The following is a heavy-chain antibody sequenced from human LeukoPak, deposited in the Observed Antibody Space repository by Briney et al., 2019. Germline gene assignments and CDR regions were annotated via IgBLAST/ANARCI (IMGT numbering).Heavy chain of an antibody. D-gene: IGHD1-26*01. CDR2: IYYSGST. Sequence: SETLSLTCTVSGGSVSSGSYYWSWIRQPPGKGLEWIGYIYYSGSTNYNPSLKSRVTISVDTSKNQFSLQLNSVTPEDTAVYYCAGGLGGFVYWGQGTLVTVSS. J-gene: IGHJ4*02. CDR3: AGGLGGFVY. CDR1: GGSVSSGSYY. V-gene: IGHV4-61*01.